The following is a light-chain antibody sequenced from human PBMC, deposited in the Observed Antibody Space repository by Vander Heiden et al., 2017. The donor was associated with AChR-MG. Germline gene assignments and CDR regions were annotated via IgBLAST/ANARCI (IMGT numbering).Light chain of an antibody. CDR3: SSYTSSSFYV. CDR2: DVS. Sequence: QSALTQPASVSGSPGQSITIPCTGTSNDVGGYNYVSWYQQHPGKAPKLMIYDVSNRPSGVSNRFSGSKSGNTASLTISGLQAEDEADYYCSSYTSSSFYVFGSGTKVTVL. CDR1: SNDVGGYNY. V-gene: IGLV2-14*03. J-gene: IGLJ1*01.